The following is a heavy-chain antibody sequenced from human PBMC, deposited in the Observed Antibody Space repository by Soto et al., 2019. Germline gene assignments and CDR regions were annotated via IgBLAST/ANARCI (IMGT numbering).Heavy chain of an antibody. CDR1: GYTFTSYY. CDR2: INPSGGST. CDR3: GRGTVTTDYYYYYGMDV. V-gene: IGHV1-46*03. D-gene: IGHD4-17*01. Sequence: GASVKVSCKASGYTFTSYYMHCVRQAPGQGLEWMGIINPSGGSTSYAQKFQGRVTMTRDTSKSTVYMELSSLRSEDTDVYYCGRGTVTTDYYYYYGMDVWGQGTTVTVSS. J-gene: IGHJ6*02.